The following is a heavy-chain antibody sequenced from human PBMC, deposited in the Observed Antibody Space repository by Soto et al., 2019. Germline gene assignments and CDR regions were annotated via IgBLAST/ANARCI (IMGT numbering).Heavy chain of an antibody. V-gene: IGHV4-30-4*01. CDR1: GDSISSDGYH. CDR2: IYNGGRT. Sequence: PSETLSLTCTVSGDSISSDGYHWSWIRQSPGKGLAWIGYIYNGGRTFYRPSLESRINMSLDATKNSYSLRLTSVTAADTAVYYCARAPVGMDSINFFDHWGQGILVTVSS. J-gene: IGHJ4*02. D-gene: IGHD2-8*01. CDR3: ARAPVGMDSINFFDH.